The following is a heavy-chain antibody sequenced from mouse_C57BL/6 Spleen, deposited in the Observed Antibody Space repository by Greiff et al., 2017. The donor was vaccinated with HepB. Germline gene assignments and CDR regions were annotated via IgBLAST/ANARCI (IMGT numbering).Heavy chain of an antibody. J-gene: IGHJ3*01. CDR1: GFNIKDDY. CDR3: TTKGFAY. V-gene: IGHV14-4*01. Sequence: VQLKESGAELVRPGASVKLSCTASGFNIKDDYMHWVKQRPEQGLEWIGWIDPENGDTEYASKFQGKATITADTSSNTAYLQLSSLTSEDTAVYYCTTKGFAYGGQWTLVTVSA. CDR2: IDPENGDT.